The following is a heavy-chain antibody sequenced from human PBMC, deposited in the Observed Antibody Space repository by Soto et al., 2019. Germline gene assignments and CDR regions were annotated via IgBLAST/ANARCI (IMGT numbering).Heavy chain of an antibody. CDR3: ARDHLPGIAAAAQDY. CDR1: GFTFSSYS. CDR2: ISSSSSYI. Sequence: EVQLVESGGGLVKPGGSLRLSCAASGFTFSSYSMNWVRQAPGKGLEWVSSISSSSSYIYYADSVKGRFTISRDNAKNTLYLQMNRLRAEDTAVYYCARDHLPGIAAAAQDYWGQGTLVTVSS. J-gene: IGHJ4*02. D-gene: IGHD6-13*01. V-gene: IGHV3-21*01.